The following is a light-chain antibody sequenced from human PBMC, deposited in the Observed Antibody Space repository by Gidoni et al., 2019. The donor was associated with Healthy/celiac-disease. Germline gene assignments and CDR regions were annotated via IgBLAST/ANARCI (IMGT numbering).Light chain of an antibody. Sequence: QSVLTQPPSASGTPGQRVTISCSGSSSNIGSKYVYWYQQHPGTAPKLLIYRNNQRPSGVPDRFSGSKSGTSASLAISGLGSEDEADYYCAAWDDSMSGWVFGGGTKLTVL. CDR3: AAWDDSMSGWV. V-gene: IGLV1-47*01. J-gene: IGLJ3*02. CDR2: RNN. CDR1: SSNIGSKY.